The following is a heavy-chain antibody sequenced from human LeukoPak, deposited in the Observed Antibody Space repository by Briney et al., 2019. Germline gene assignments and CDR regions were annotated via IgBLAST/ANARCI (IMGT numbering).Heavy chain of an antibody. CDR3: ARVWGIVVVPAAAFDP. V-gene: IGHV1-2*02. D-gene: IGHD2-2*01. CDR1: GCTFTGYY. J-gene: IGHJ5*02. CDR2: INPNSGGT. Sequence: ASVKVSCKASGCTFTGYYMHWVRQAPGQGLEWMGWINPNSGGTNYAQKFQGRVTMTRDTSISTAYMELSRLRSDDTAVYYCARVWGIVVVPAAAFDPWGQGTLVTVSS.